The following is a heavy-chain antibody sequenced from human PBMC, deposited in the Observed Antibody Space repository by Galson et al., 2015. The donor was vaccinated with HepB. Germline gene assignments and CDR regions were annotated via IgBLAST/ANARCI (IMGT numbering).Heavy chain of an antibody. Sequence: SLRLSCAASGFTFSHDWMNWVRQSPGKGLEWVDRIKSITDDATTDYDAPVKGRFTISRDNSKNTLYLQMNSLKTEDTAVYYCTTDQDMVRYYVGMDVWGQGTTVTVSS. CDR1: GFTFSHDW. V-gene: IGHV3-15*07. CDR2: IKSITDDATT. D-gene: IGHD2-15*01. CDR3: TTDQDMVRYYVGMDV. J-gene: IGHJ6*02.